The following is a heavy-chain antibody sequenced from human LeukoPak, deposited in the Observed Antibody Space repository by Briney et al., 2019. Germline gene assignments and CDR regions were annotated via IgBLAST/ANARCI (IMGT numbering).Heavy chain of an antibody. CDR3: AREVPNYYDSSGYYYVWGIFDY. Sequence: SETLSLTCAVYGGSFSGYYWSWIRQPPGKGLEWIGEINHSGSTNYNPSLKSRVTISVDTSKNQFSLKLSSVTAADTAVYYCAREVPNYYDSSGYYYVWGIFDYWGQGILVTVSS. CDR1: GGSFSGYY. CDR2: INHSGST. J-gene: IGHJ4*02. V-gene: IGHV4-34*01. D-gene: IGHD3-22*01.